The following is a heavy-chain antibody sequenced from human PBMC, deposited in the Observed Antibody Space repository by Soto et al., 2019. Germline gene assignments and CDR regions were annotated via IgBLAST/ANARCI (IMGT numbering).Heavy chain of an antibody. CDR2: INHSGST. V-gene: IGHV4-34*01. Sequence: SLTCAVYGGSFSGYYWSWIRQPPGKGLEWIGEINHSGSTNYNPSLKSRVTISVDTSKNQFSLKLSSVTAADTAVYYCARGRGASLKDYYYGMDVWGQGTTVTVSS. CDR1: GGSFSGYY. J-gene: IGHJ6*02. CDR3: ARGRGASLKDYYYGMDV. D-gene: IGHD3-16*02.